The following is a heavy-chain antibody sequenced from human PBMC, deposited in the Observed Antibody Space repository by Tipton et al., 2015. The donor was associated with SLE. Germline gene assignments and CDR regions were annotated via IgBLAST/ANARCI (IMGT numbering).Heavy chain of an antibody. D-gene: IGHD3-3*01. Sequence: RSLRLSCAASGFTFNHYGLHWVRQVPGKGLDWVAVISYDGTNKYYGDSVKGRFTISRDNSKNTLYLQMNSLRAEDTAVYFCAKGDFDFWSGCYAWGQGTLVTVSP. CDR1: GFTFNHYG. CDR3: AKGDFDFWSGCYA. V-gene: IGHV3-30*18. J-gene: IGHJ5*02. CDR2: ISYDGTNK.